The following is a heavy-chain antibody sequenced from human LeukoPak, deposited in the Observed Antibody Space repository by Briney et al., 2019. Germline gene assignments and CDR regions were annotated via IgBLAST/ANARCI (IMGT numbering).Heavy chain of an antibody. CDR3: ARHYGP. Sequence: PSETLSLTCTVSGGSITSYYWSWIRQPPGKGLEWIGYIYYSGSTSYTPSLKSRVTISVDTSKNQFSLKLNSVTAADTAVYYCARHYGPWGQGTLVTVSS. J-gene: IGHJ5*02. D-gene: IGHD3-16*01. CDR1: GGSITSYY. V-gene: IGHV4-59*01. CDR2: IYYSGST.